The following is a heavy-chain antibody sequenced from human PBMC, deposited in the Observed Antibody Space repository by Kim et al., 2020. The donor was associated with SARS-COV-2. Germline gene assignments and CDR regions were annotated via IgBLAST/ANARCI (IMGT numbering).Heavy chain of an antibody. J-gene: IGHJ3*02. CDR1: GGTFSSYA. D-gene: IGHD3-22*01. CDR3: ANYDSSAFDI. V-gene: IGHV1-69*13. CDR2: IIPIFGTA. Sequence: SVKVSCKASGGTFSSYAISWVRQAPGQGLEWMGGIIPIFGTANYAQKFQGRVTITADESTSTAYMELSSQRSEDTAVYYCANYDSSAFDIWGQGTMVTVSS.